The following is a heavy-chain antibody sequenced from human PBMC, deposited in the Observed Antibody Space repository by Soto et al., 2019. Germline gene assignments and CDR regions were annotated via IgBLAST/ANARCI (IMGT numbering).Heavy chain of an antibody. J-gene: IGHJ1*01. CDR3: ARSRSGAVPDSFGF. CDR2: ISKDGSVQ. Sequence: QVQLVESGGRVVQPGRSLRLSCAASGFMFNRYAIHWVRQTPGKGLEWVAVISKDGSVQYCADSVRGRFIISRDKSKDTVYLEMNSLRAEDTAVFYCARSRSGAVPDSFGFWGQGTLVTVSS. CDR1: GFMFNRYA. D-gene: IGHD3-3*01. V-gene: IGHV3-30-3*01.